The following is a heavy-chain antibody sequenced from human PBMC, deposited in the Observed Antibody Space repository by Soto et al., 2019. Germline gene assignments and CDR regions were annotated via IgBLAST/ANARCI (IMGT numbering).Heavy chain of an antibody. D-gene: IGHD5-12*01. Sequence: SETLSLTCTVSGGSISSYYWSWIRQPPGKGLEWIGYIYYSGSTNYNPSLKSRVTISVDTSKNQFSLKLSSVTAADTAVYYCARDRSGYDPNWFDPWGQGTLVTVSS. J-gene: IGHJ5*02. CDR2: IYYSGST. V-gene: IGHV4-59*01. CDR1: GGSISSYY. CDR3: ARDRSGYDPNWFDP.